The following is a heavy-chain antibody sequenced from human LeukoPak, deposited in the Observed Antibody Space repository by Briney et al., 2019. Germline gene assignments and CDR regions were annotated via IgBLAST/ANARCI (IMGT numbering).Heavy chain of an antibody. Sequence: GGSRTLSSAPSGFTFSMHGMHWVRQAQGKGLEWVAIISSVGSKKSYANSVAGRFTISRDNSKNTLYLQMDSLRAEDTAVYYCASDSAWNYFNYWGQGTLVTVSS. CDR1: GFTFSMHG. CDR2: ISSVGSKK. V-gene: IGHV3-30*03. J-gene: IGHJ4*02. D-gene: IGHD3-3*01. CDR3: ASDSAWNYFNY.